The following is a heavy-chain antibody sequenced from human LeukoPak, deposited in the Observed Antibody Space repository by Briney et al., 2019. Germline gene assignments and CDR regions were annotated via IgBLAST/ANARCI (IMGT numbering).Heavy chain of an antibody. CDR1: GGSISSGGYP. J-gene: IGHJ4*02. Sequence: SETLSLTCAVSGGSISSGGYPWSWIRQPPGKGLEWIGYIYHSGSTYYNPSLKSRVTISVDRSKNQFSLKLSSVTAADTAVYYCARGLLDCSSTSCYSVYFDYWGQGTLVTVSS. V-gene: IGHV4-30-2*01. D-gene: IGHD2-2*01. CDR2: IYHSGST. CDR3: ARGLLDCSSTSCYSVYFDY.